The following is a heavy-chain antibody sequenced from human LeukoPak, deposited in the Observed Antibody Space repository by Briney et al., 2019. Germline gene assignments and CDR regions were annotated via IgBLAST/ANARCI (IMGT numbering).Heavy chain of an antibody. J-gene: IGHJ6*02. CDR3: ATPLPQGLYYYYYGMDV. CDR1: GYILTELS. V-gene: IGHV1-24*01. CDR2: FDPEDGET. Sequence: ASVNVSCKVSGYILTELSMHWVRQAPGHGHEWMGGFDPEDGETIYAQKFQGRVTMTEDTSTDTAYMELSSLRSEDTAVYYCATPLPQGLYYYYYGMDVWGQGTTVTVSS.